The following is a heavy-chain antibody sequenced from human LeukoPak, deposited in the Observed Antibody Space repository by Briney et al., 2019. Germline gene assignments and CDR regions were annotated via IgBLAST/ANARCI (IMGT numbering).Heavy chain of an antibody. D-gene: IGHD2-2*01. V-gene: IGHV3-23*01. Sequence: LAGGSLRLSCAASGFTFSSYAMSWVRQAPGKGLEWVSAISGSGGSTYYADSVKGRFTISRDNSKNTLYLQMNSLRAEDTAVYYCAKDRDCSSTSCRAGWFDPWGQGTLVTVSS. CDR2: ISGSGGST. J-gene: IGHJ5*02. CDR1: GFTFSSYA. CDR3: AKDRDCSSTSCRAGWFDP.